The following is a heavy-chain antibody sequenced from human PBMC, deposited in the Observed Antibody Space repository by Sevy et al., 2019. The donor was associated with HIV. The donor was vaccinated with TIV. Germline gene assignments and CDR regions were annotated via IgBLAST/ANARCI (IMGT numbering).Heavy chain of an antibody. CDR3: AKGRPGSGYAGAAAGD. CDR2: INANTGKP. D-gene: IGHD5-12*01. Sequence: ASVKVSCKASGYTFTGYYMHWVRQAPGQGLEWMGWINANTGKPTYAQGFTGRFVFSLDTSVNTAYLQISSLKAEDTAVYYCAKGRPGSGYAGAAAGDWGQGTRVTVSS. CDR1: GYTFTGYY. J-gene: IGHJ4*02. V-gene: IGHV7-4-1*02.